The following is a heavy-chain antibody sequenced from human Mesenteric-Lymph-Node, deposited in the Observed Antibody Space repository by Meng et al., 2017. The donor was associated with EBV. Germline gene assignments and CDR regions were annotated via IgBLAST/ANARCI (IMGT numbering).Heavy chain of an antibody. CDR1: RFSFSNYA. CDR2: ISGSGGST. V-gene: IGHV3-23*04. Sequence: EVHLVGSGGGLVQPGGSLRLSCAASRFSFSNYAMNWVRQAPGKGLEWVSGISGSGGSTYYAASVKGRFTISRDNSKNTLYLQMNSLRADDTAIYYCARDPGDFNPWGQGTLVTVSS. J-gene: IGHJ5*02. CDR3: ARDPGDFNP.